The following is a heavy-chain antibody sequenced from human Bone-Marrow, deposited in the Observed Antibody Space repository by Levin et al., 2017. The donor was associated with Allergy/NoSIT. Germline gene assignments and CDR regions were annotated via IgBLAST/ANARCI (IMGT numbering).Heavy chain of an antibody. V-gene: IGHV1-46*01. D-gene: IGHD2-15*01. CDR2: INPSGGST. J-gene: IGHJ5*02. CDR1: GYTFTLYH. CDR3: ARSPAPRQVENWFDP. Sequence: ASVKVSCKASGYTFTLYHMHWVRLAPGQGLEWMGIINPSGGSTNYAQKFLDRVTVTSDTSTNTVYMELNSLTSEDTAVYYCARSPAPRQVENWFDPWGQGTLVIVSS.